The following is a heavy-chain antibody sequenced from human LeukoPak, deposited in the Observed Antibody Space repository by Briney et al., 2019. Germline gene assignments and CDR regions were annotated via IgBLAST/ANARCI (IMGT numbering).Heavy chain of an antibody. CDR3: ARGSPIETTVLDP. CDR2: IIPILGIA. Sequence: ASVKVSCKASGGTFISYAISWVRQAPGQGLEWMGRIIPILGIANYAQKFQGRVTITSDKSTSTAYMELSSLRSEDTAVYYCARGSPIETTVLDPWGQGTLVTVSS. J-gene: IGHJ5*02. D-gene: IGHD4-17*01. V-gene: IGHV1-69*04. CDR1: GGTFISYA.